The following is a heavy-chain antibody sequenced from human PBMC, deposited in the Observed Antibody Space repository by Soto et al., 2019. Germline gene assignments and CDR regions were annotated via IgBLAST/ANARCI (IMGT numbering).Heavy chain of an antibody. CDR2: IWYDGSNK. Sequence: PGGSLRLSCAASGFTFSSYGMHWVRQAPGKGLEWVAVIWYDGSNKYYADSMKGRFTISRDNSKNTLYLQMNSLRAEDTAVYYCARDWTLVAGATPRLDYWGQGTLVTVSS. J-gene: IGHJ4*02. CDR3: ARDWTLVAGATPRLDY. D-gene: IGHD2-15*01. V-gene: IGHV3-33*01. CDR1: GFTFSSYG.